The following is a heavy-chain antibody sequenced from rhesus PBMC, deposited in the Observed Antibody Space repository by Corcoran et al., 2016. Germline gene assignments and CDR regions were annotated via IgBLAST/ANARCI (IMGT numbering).Heavy chain of an antibody. CDR1: GFSLTTSGMG. D-gene: IGHD4-29*01. CDR3: TRGGYGSSYGLDS. J-gene: IGHJ6*01. V-gene: IGHV2-152*01. Sequence: QVTLKESGPALVKPTQTLTLTCTFSGFSLTTSGMGVGWIRPPPGKALEWLALIYWDDDKRYSTSLKSRLTISKDTSKNQVLLTMTNMDPMDTATYYCTRGGYGSSYGLDSWGQGVVVTVSS. CDR2: IYWDDDK.